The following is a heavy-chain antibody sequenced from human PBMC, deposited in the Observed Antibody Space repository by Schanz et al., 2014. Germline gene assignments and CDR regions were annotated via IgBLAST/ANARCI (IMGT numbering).Heavy chain of an antibody. CDR2: MNESHSTI. D-gene: IGHD2-8*02. V-gene: IGHV3-23*04. J-gene: IGHJ4*02. Sequence: EVQLVESGGGLVQPGGSLRLSCAASGFTFSSYAMGWVRQARGKGLEWVSAMNESHSTIYYADSVRGRFTISRDNSKNTLYLQMNSLRAEDTAVYYCAKSLESCPGGRCSRGYFDYWGQGTLVTVSS. CDR1: GFTFSSYA. CDR3: AKSLESCPGGRCSRGYFDY.